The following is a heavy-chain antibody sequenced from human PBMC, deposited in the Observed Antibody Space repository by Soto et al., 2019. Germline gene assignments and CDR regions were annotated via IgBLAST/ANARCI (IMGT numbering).Heavy chain of an antibody. V-gene: IGHV3-66*01. CDR2: IYGGGST. Sequence: GGSLRLSCAASGFPVSDNYMSWVRQTPGKGLEWVSVIYGGGSTSYADSVKGRFTISRDISGNVLYLQMNSLRAEDTAVYYCARGYQLLFPFDSWGQGTLVTVSS. J-gene: IGHJ4*02. D-gene: IGHD2-2*01. CDR1: GFPVSDNY. CDR3: ARGYQLLFPFDS.